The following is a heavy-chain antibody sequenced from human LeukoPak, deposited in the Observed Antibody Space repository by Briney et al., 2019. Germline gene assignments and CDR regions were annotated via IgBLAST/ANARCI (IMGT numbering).Heavy chain of an antibody. V-gene: IGHV1-18*01. CDR2: ISVHNGNT. Sequence: ASVKVSCTASGYTFTSYAMNWVRQAPGQGLEWMGWISVHNGNTNYAQNLQGRVTMTTDTSTATTYMELRSLRPDDTAVYYCVRVVVSGGWFDPWGQGTLVIVS. CDR1: GYTFTSYA. J-gene: IGHJ5*02. CDR3: VRVVVSGGWFDP. D-gene: IGHD3-22*01.